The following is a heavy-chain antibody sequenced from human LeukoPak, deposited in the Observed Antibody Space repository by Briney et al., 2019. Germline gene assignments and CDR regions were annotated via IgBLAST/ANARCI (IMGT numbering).Heavy chain of an antibody. CDR3: ARVIIVGATGI. CDR1: GFTFSSYA. J-gene: IGHJ3*02. Sequence: GGSLRLSCAASGFTFSSYAMSWVRQAPGKGLEWVSAISGSAGSTDYADSVKGRFTISRDNAKNSLYLQMNSLRAEDTAVYYCARVIIVGATGIWGQGTMVTVSS. V-gene: IGHV3-23*01. CDR2: ISGSAGST. D-gene: IGHD1-26*01.